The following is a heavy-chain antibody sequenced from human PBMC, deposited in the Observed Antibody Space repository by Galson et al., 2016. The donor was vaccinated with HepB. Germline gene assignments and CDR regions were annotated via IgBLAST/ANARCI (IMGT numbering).Heavy chain of an antibody. D-gene: IGHD6-13*01. Sequence: QSGAEVTKPGESLKISCKGSGSSFTNYWIAWVRQMPGKRLEWMGIIYPGDSDTRYSPSFQGQVTISADKSISTAYLQWSSLKASDTAMYYGARRAAAGGLDYWGQGTLVTVSS. CDR2: IYPGDSDT. J-gene: IGHJ4*02. CDR3: ARRAAAGGLDY. CDR1: GSSFTNYW. V-gene: IGHV5-51*01.